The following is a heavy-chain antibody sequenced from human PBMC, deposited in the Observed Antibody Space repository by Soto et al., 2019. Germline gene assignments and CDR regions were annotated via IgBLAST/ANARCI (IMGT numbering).Heavy chain of an antibody. V-gene: IGHV1-69*06. CDR1: GDTFNYYS. Sequence: VQLVQSEAEVKKPGSSVKVSCEASGDTFNYYSIHWVRQAPGQGLEWMGDIVPMLGAPNYAQKFQGRVTIYADISTRTAYMNLSSLRSGDTALYYCAKLVRGGLDPWGQGTLVTVSS. CDR2: IVPMLGAP. J-gene: IGHJ5*02. D-gene: IGHD2-15*01. CDR3: AKLVRGGLDP.